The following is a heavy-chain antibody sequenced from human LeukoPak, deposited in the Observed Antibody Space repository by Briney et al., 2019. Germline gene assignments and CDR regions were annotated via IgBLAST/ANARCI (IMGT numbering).Heavy chain of an antibody. CDR2: VYHSGST. CDR1: GSSITSSKY. CDR3: ARGVLYRSGRVFRH. J-gene: IGHJ4*02. Sequence: PSETLCLTCAVSGSSITSSKYCSLVRQLPGKGLEWIGQVYHSGSTNYNPSLKSRVTISVDTSKNQFSLKLSSVTAADTAVYYCARGVLYRSGRVFRHWGQGTLVTVSS. D-gene: IGHD6-19*01. V-gene: IGHV4-4*02.